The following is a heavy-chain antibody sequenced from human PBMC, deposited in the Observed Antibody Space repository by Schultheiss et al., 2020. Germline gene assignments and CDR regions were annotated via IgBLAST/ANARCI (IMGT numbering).Heavy chain of an antibody. CDR3: AREGGEGYYYGMDV. J-gene: IGHJ6*02. CDR1: GGSISSYY. V-gene: IGHV4-59*12. D-gene: IGHD2-21*01. CDR2: IYYSGST. Sequence: SQTLSLTCTVSGGSISSYYWSCIRQPPGKGLEWIWYIYYSGSTNYNHSLKSRVTISVDTSKNQFSLKLSSVTAADTAVYYCAREGGEGYYYGMDVWGQGTTVTVSS.